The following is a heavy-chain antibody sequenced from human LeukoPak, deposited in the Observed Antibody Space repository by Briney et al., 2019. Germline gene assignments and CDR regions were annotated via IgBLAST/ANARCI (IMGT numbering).Heavy chain of an antibody. CDR2: ISSSGSTI. CDR3: AELGITMIGGV. CDR1: GFNFDNSA. Sequence: GGSLRLSCAASGFNFDNSAMNWVRQAPGKGLEWVSYISSSGSTIYYADSVKGRFTISRDNAKNSLYLQMNSLRAEDTAVYYCAELGITMIGGVWGKGTTVTISS. V-gene: IGHV3-48*03. J-gene: IGHJ6*04. D-gene: IGHD3-10*02.